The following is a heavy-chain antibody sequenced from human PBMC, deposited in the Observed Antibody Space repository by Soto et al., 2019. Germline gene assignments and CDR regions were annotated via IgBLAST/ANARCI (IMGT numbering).Heavy chain of an antibody. CDR2: MYWDDDK. D-gene: IGHD2-15*01. J-gene: IGHJ4*02. CDR3: AHLYCSGGSWYSTGFDY. CDR1: GFSLSTSGVG. Sequence: QITLKESGPTLVKPTQTLTLTCTFSGFSLSTSGVGVGWIRKPPGKPLEWLALMYWDDDKRYSPSLKSRLTITKDASKNRVVRTMTNMDPVDTATYYCAHLYCSGGSWYSTGFDYWGQGTLVTVSS. V-gene: IGHV2-5*02.